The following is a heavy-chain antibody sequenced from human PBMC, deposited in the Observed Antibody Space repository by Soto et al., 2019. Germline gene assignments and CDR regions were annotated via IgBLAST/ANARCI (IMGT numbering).Heavy chain of an antibody. CDR3: ASLPRRDGYKPDVFDI. CDR1: GFSFTSYW. J-gene: IGHJ3*02. V-gene: IGHV5-51*01. D-gene: IGHD5-12*01. Sequence: PGESLKISCNGSGFSFTSYWIGWVRQMPGKGLEWMGIIYPTDSDTRYSPSFQGQVTISADKSINTAYLQWSSLKAPDTAMYYCASLPRRDGYKPDVFDIWGQGTMVTVSS. CDR2: IYPTDSDT.